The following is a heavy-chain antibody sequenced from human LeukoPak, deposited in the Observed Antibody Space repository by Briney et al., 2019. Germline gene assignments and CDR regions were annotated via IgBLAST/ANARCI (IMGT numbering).Heavy chain of an antibody. V-gene: IGHV1-3*03. J-gene: IGHJ4*02. Sequence: ASVTVSCKASGYPFNYHTIHWVRQAPGQGLKWMGWINAGNGKTKYSQEFQGRVTITSDTSATTAYMGLSSLTSEDLAVYFCAREDAGSSLDSWGQGTLVIVSS. D-gene: IGHD6-13*01. CDR3: AREDAGSSLDS. CDR1: GYPFNYHT. CDR2: INAGNGKT.